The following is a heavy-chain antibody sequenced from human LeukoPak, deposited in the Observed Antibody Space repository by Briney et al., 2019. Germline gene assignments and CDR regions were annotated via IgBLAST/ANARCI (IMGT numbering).Heavy chain of an antibody. CDR3: ARDGASLRYFDWLPRFDY. V-gene: IGHV4-39*07. D-gene: IGHD3-9*01. J-gene: IGHJ4*02. CDR1: GGSISSSSYY. CDR2: INYSGST. Sequence: SETLSLTCTVSGGSISSSSYYWGWIRQPPGKGLESIGTINYSGSTNYNPSLKSRVTISVDTSKNQFSLKLSSVTAADTAVYYCARDGASLRYFDWLPRFDYWGQGTLVTVSS.